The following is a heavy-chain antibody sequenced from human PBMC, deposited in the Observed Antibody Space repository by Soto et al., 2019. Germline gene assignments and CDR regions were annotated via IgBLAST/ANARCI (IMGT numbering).Heavy chain of an antibody. CDR3: ARVTRRYCSSTSCYGEFDY. D-gene: IGHD2-2*01. CDR2: IIPILGIA. Sequence: ASVKVSCKASGGTFSSYTISWVRQAPGQGLEWMGRIIPILGIANYAQKFQGRVTITADKSTSTAYMELSSLRSEDTAVYYCARVTRRYCSSTSCYGEFDYWGQGTLVTVSS. J-gene: IGHJ4*02. CDR1: GGTFSSYT. V-gene: IGHV1-69*02.